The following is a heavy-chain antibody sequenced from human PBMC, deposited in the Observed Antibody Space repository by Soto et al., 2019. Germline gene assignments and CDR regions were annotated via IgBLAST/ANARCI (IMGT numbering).Heavy chain of an antibody. CDR3: VGRLTSFYNYFDS. J-gene: IGHJ4*02. CDR1: GDSISSATNY. D-gene: IGHD2-8*01. V-gene: IGHV4-31*02. Sequence: TLSLTWTVSGDSISSATNYWNWIRQHPGKGLEWIGYVSSSGNSYYSPSLKSRVFMSVDTSKNLFSLKLSSVTAADTAIYYRVGRLTSFYNYFDSWGQGTQVTVSS. CDR2: VSSSGNS.